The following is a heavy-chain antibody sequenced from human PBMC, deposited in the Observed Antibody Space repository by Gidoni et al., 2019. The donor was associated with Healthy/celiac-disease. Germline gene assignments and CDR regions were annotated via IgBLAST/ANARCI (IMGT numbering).Heavy chain of an antibody. D-gene: IGHD4-17*01. CDR2: IYWDDDK. Sequence: QITLKESGPTLVKPTQTLTLTCTFSGFSLSTSGVGVGWIRQPPGKALEWLALIYWDDDKRYSPSLKSRLTITKDTSKNQVVLTMTNMDPVDTATYYCAHSQTSTVTTGPWYFDLWGRGTLVTVSS. CDR3: AHSQTSTVTTGPWYFDL. J-gene: IGHJ2*01. CDR1: GFSLSTSGVG. V-gene: IGHV2-5*02.